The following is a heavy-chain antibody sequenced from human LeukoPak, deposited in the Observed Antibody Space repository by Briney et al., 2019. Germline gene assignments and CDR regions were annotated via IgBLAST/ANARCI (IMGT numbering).Heavy chain of an antibody. J-gene: IGHJ4*02. D-gene: IGHD2-15*01. CDR3: ARGSAVDY. V-gene: IGHV4-34*01. Sequence: SETLSLTCAVYGGSFSGYYWSWIRQLPGKGLEWIGEINHSGSTNYNPSLKSRVTISVDTSKNQFSLKLSSVTAADTAVYYCARGSAVDYWGQGTLVTVSS. CDR1: GGSFSGYY. CDR2: INHSGST.